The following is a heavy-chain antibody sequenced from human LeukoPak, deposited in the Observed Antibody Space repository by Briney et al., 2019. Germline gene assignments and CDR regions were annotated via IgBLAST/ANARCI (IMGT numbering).Heavy chain of an antibody. Sequence: GESLKISCKGSGYRFTNYHIGWVRQMPGRGLEWMGIIYPADSDTRYRPTFRGQVTISVDKSINTAYLQWSSLKASDTAMYYCTRLISRGSDYNYVDDWGQGTLITVSS. CDR1: GYRFTNYH. J-gene: IGHJ4*02. V-gene: IGHV5-51*01. CDR2: IYPADSDT. CDR3: TRLISRGSDYNYVDD. D-gene: IGHD5-24*01.